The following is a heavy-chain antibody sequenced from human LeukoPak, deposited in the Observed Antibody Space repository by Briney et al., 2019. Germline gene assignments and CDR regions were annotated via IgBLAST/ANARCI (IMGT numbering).Heavy chain of an antibody. V-gene: IGHV3-15*01. Sequence: RGSLRLSCAASGFTFSNAWMSWVRQAPGKGLEWVGRIKSKTDGGTTDYAAPVKGRFTISRDDSKNTLCLQMNSLKTEDTAVYYCTTEAVIVVVPAARSDAFDIWGQGTMVTVSS. D-gene: IGHD2-2*01. J-gene: IGHJ3*02. CDR3: TTEAVIVVVPAARSDAFDI. CDR2: IKSKTDGGTT. CDR1: GFTFSNAW.